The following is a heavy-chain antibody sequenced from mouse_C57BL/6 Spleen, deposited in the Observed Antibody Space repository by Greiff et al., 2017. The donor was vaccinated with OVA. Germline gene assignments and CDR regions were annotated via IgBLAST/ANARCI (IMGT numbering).Heavy chain of an antibody. J-gene: IGHJ4*01. CDR1: GYAFSSSW. D-gene: IGHD1-1*01. CDR2: IYPGDGDT. CDR3: EATYYGSSYRGAMDY. Sequence: QVQLKQSGPELVKPGASVKISCKASGYAFSSSWMNWVKQRPGKGLEWIGRIYPGDGDTNYNGKFKGKATLTADKSSSTAYMQLSSLTSEDSAVYFCEATYYGSSYRGAMDYWGQGTSVTVSS. V-gene: IGHV1-82*01.